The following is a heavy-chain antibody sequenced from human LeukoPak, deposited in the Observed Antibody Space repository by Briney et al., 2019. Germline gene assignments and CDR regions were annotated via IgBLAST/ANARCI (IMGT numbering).Heavy chain of an antibody. CDR2: IYHSGST. CDR3: ARRPATPLYYFDY. Sequence: SETLSLTCAVSGYSISSGYYWGWIRQPPGKGLEWIGSIYHSGSTYYNPSLKSRATISVDTSKNQFSLKLSSVTAADTAVYYCARRPATPLYYFDYWGQGTLVTVSS. J-gene: IGHJ4*02. V-gene: IGHV4-38-2*01. CDR1: GYSISSGYY.